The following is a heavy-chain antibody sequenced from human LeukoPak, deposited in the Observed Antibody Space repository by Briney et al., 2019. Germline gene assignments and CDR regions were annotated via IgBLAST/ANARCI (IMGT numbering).Heavy chain of an antibody. Sequence: GGSLRLSCTASGFTFSSYGMHWVRQAPGKGLEWVAFIRYDGSNKYYADSVKGRFTISRDNSKNTLYLQMNSLRAEDTAVYYCAKSYGDTPADYYYMDVWGKGTTVTISS. V-gene: IGHV3-30*02. CDR3: AKSYGDTPADYYYMDV. D-gene: IGHD4-17*01. CDR2: IRYDGSNK. J-gene: IGHJ6*03. CDR1: GFTFSSYG.